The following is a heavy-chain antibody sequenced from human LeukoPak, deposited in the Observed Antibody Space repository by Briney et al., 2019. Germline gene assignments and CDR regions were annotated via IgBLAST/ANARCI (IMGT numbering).Heavy chain of an antibody. CDR3: ARALLGDFWSGYLPVAFDI. D-gene: IGHD3-3*01. CDR1: GYTFTSYG. Sequence: ASVKVSCKASGYTFTSYGIRWVRQAPGQGLEWMGWISAYNGNTNYAQKLQGRVTMTTDTSTSTAYMELRSLKSDDTAVYYCARALLGDFWSGYLPVAFDIWGQGTMVTVSS. CDR2: ISAYNGNT. J-gene: IGHJ3*02. V-gene: IGHV1-18*01.